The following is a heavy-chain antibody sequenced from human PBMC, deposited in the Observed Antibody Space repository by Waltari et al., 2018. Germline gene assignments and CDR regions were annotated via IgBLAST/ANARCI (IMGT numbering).Heavy chain of an antibody. CDR3: ARAPYCSGGSCYEVYYYGMDV. CDR1: GGTFRSYA. Sequence: QVQLVQSGAEVKKPGSSVKVSCKASGGTFRSYAISWVRQAPGQGLEWMGGSIPIFGTANYAQKFQGRVTITTDESTSTAYMELGSLRSEDTAVYYCARAPYCSGGSCYEVYYYGMDVWGQGTTVTVSS. J-gene: IGHJ6*02. V-gene: IGHV1-69*05. CDR2: SIPIFGTA. D-gene: IGHD2-15*01.